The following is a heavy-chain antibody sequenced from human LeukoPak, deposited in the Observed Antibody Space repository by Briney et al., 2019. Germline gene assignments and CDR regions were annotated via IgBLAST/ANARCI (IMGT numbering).Heavy chain of an antibody. CDR3: AKDSFPFIPAAENWFDP. J-gene: IGHJ5*02. D-gene: IGHD2-2*01. CDR1: GFTFSSYA. V-gene: IGHV3-23*01. Sequence: GGSLRLSCAASGFTFSSYAMSWVRQAPGKGLEWVSAIRGSGGSTYYADSVKGRFTISRDNSKNTLYLQMNSLRAEDTAVYYCAKDSFPFIPAAENWFDPWGQGTLVTVSS. CDR2: IRGSGGST.